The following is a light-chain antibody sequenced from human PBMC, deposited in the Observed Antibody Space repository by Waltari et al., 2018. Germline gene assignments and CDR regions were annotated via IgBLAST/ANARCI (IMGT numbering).Light chain of an antibody. Sequence: SSEMTQEPAVSVALGQTVRITCQGGGPSTFDANWYQQKPGQAPLLVIYDEDNRPSGIPDRFSGSRSGNTAFLTISGAQAEDEADYYCNTRDISGDHLVFGSGTKVTVL. CDR1: GPSTFD. J-gene: IGLJ1*01. V-gene: IGLV3-19*01. CDR2: DED. CDR3: NTRDISGDHLV.